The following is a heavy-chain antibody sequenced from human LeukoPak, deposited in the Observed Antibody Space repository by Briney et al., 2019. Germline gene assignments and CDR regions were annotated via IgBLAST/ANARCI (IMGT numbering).Heavy chain of an antibody. J-gene: IGHJ4*02. CDR1: GFSFSTYS. CDR2: ITGSGANT. CDR3: YYYDSSGFYPQTKIDY. D-gene: IGHD3-22*01. V-gene: IGHV3-23*01. Sequence: GGSLRLSCAGSGFSFSTYSMNWVRQAPGKGLEWVSGITGSGANTYYADSVKGRFTISRDDSKNTLYLRMNSLRAEDTAVYYCYYYDSSGFYPQTKIDYWGQGTLVTVSS.